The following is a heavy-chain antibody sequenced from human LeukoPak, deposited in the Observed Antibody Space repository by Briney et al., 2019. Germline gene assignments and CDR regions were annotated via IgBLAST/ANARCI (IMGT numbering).Heavy chain of an antibody. Sequence: PGGSLRLSCAASGFTFDDYGMSWVRQAPGKGLEWVSGINWNGGSTGYADSVKGRFTISRDNAKNSLYLQMNSLRAEDTALYHCARVVLRLGELSLVVGAAPDAFDIWGQGTEVIVSS. J-gene: IGHJ3*02. CDR1: GFTFDDYG. D-gene: IGHD3-16*02. CDR2: INWNGGST. CDR3: ARVVLRLGELSLVVGAAPDAFDI. V-gene: IGHV3-20*01.